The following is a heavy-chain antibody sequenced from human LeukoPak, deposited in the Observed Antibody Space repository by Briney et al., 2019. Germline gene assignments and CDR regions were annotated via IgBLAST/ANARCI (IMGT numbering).Heavy chain of an antibody. CDR2: IYHSGST. J-gene: IGHJ3*02. V-gene: IGHV4-39*07. CDR3: ARDQESYYDSSGYSNDAFDI. D-gene: IGHD3-22*01. Sequence: SETLSLTCTVSGGSISSSSYYWGWIRQPPGKGLEWIGSIYHSGSTYYNPSLKSRVTISVDTSKNQFSLKLSSVTAADTAVYYCARDQESYYDSSGYSNDAFDIWGQGTMVTVSS. CDR1: GGSISSSSYY.